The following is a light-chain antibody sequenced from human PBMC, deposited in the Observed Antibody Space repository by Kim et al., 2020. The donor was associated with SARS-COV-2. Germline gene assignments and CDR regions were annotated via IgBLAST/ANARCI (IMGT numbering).Light chain of an antibody. V-gene: IGLV3-25*03. Sequence: PGQTTRITCSGAALPKQYAYWYQQKPGQAPVLVIYKDSERPSGIPERFSGSSSGTTVTLTISGVQAEDEADYYCQSADSSGTVVFGGGTQLTVL. CDR1: ALPKQY. J-gene: IGLJ2*01. CDR3: QSADSSGTVV. CDR2: KDS.